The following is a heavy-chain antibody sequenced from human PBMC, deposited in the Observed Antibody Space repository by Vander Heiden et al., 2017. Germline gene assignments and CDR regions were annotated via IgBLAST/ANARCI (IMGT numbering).Heavy chain of an antibody. Sequence: EVQLVESGGGLVQPGRSLRLTCAASGFTFDDYAMHWVRQAPGKGLEWVSGISGNSGSIGYAEYVKGRGTIARDNAKNSLYLKKKSRRAEESALYSWTKEGIYITSWDGAMGYFDLWRRGTIVTV. J-gene: IGHJ2*01. D-gene: IGHD6-13*01. CDR2: ISGNSGSI. CDR3: TKEGIYITSWDGAMGYFDL. CDR1: GFTFDDYA. V-gene: IGHV3-9*01.